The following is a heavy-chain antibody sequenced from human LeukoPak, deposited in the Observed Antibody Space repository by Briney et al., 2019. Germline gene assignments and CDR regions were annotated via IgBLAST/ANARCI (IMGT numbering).Heavy chain of an antibody. CDR1: GFTFSRYA. J-gene: IGHJ4*02. CDR3: AKDQYDSSGPFDN. D-gene: IGHD3-22*01. CDR2: ISGSGGST. V-gene: IGHV3-23*01. Sequence: GGSLRLSCVATGFTFSRYAMSWVRQAPGKGLEWVSPISGSGGSTKYADSVKGRFTISRDNSKNTLYLQMNSLRAEDTAVYYCAKDQYDSSGPFDNWGQGTLVTVSS.